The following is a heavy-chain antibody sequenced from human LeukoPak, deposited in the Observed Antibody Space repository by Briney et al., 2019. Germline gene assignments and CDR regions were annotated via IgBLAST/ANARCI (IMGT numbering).Heavy chain of an antibody. D-gene: IGHD2-2*01. J-gene: IGHJ4*02. CDR1: GGSISSGSYY. CDR3: ARWGYCSSTSCYPY. Sequence: PSETLSLTCTVSGGSISSGSYYWSWIRQPAGKGLEWIGRIYTSGSTNYNPSLKSRVTISVDTSKNQFSLKLSSVTAADTAVYYCARWGYCSSTSCYPYWGQGPLVTVPS. V-gene: IGHV4-61*02. CDR2: IYTSGST.